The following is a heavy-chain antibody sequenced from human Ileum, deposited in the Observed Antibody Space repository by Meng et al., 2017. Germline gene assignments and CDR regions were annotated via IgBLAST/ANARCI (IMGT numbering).Heavy chain of an antibody. CDR3: ARFYGSGTFEVHDY. Sequence: QVQLQESGPRLVRPSETLSLTCNVSGGSVSSASYYWSWIRQPPGKGLEWIGLIHYSGSRNYNPSLKSRVTMSVDTSKNQVSLRLTSVTAADTAVYYCARFYGSGTFEVHDYWGQGTLVTVPS. CDR1: GGSVSSASYY. J-gene: IGHJ4*02. CDR2: IHYSGSR. V-gene: IGHV4-61*01. D-gene: IGHD3-10*01.